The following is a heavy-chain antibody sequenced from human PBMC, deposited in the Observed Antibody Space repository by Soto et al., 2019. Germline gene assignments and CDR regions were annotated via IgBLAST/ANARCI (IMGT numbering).Heavy chain of an antibody. CDR3: TTGHYDYVWGSYRYPPFDY. J-gene: IGHJ4*02. D-gene: IGHD3-16*02. CDR1: GFTFSNAW. V-gene: IGHV3-15*07. CDR2: IKSKTDGGTT. Sequence: EVQLVESGGGLVKPGGSLRLSCAASGFTFSNAWMNWVRQAPGKGLEWVGRIKSKTDGGTTDYAAPVKGRFTISRDDSKNTLYLQMNSLQTEDTAVYYCTTGHYDYVWGSYRYPPFDYWGQGTLVTVSS.